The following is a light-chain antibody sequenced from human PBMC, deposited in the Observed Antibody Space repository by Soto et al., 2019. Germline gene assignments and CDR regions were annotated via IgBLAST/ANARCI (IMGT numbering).Light chain of an antibody. CDR2: DVS. Sequence: QPVLTQPASVSGSPGQSITISCTGTSSDVGAYNYVSWYQQHPGKAPKLMIYDVSYRPSGVSNRFSGSKSGNTASLTISGLQAEDEADYYCSSYTSSSTLFGGGTKVTVL. CDR1: SSDVGAYNY. J-gene: IGLJ2*01. V-gene: IGLV2-14*03. CDR3: SSYTSSSTL.